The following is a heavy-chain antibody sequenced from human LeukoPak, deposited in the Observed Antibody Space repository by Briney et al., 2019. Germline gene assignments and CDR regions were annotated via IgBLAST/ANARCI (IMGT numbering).Heavy chain of an antibody. CDR3: ARVMQEVVGTRGYAFDI. CDR1: GYTFTSYD. V-gene: IGHV1-8*03. J-gene: IGHJ3*02. D-gene: IGHD2-21*01. Sequence: GASVKVSCKASGYTFTSYDINWVRQATGQGLEWMGWMNPNSGNTGYAQKFQGRVTITRNTSISTAYMELSSLRSEDTAVYYCARVMQEVVGTRGYAFDIWGQGTMVTVSS. CDR2: MNPNSGNT.